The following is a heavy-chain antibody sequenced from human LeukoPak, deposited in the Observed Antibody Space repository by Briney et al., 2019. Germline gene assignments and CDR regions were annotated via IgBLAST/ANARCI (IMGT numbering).Heavy chain of an antibody. J-gene: IGHJ4*02. CDR3: ARHKRNYAYFDY. CDR1: GYSFNTYW. D-gene: IGHD1-7*01. Sequence: GESLKISCKGSGYSFNTYWIGWVRQMPGKGLEWMGIIYPGDSDTKYSPSFQGQVTISADKSISTAYLQWSSLKASDTAMYYCARHKRNYAYFDYWGQGTLVTVSS. V-gene: IGHV5-51*01. CDR2: IYPGDSDT.